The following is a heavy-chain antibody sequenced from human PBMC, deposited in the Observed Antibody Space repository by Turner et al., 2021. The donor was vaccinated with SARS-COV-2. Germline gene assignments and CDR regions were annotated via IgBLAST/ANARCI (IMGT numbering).Heavy chain of an antibody. CDR3: ARLSTLDSGNSVDYHVMDI. CDR1: GVSISSSHYY. J-gene: IGHJ6*02. D-gene: IGHD3-10*01. CDR2: MYDRGST. Sequence: QLHLLESGTGLVKPSETLSLTCPVSGVSISSSHYYWGWIRQSPARGLLWIGNMYDRGSTDYNPALKSRVLISVDTSTNQFSMKLSSVTAADTAVYYCARLSTLDSGNSVDYHVMDIWGRGTSVTVSS. V-gene: IGHV4-39*01.